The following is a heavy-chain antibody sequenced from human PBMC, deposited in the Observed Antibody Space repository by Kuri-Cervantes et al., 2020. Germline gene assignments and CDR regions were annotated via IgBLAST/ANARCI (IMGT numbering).Heavy chain of an antibody. CDR3: ARDDMVTPQAAAFDI. CDR1: GGTFSSYA. J-gene: IGHJ3*02. CDR2: IIPIFGTA. D-gene: IGHD5-18*01. V-gene: IGHV1-69*13. Sequence: SVKVSCKASGGTFSSYAISWVRQAPGQGLEWMGGIIPIFGTANYAQKFQGRVTITADESTSTACMELSSLRSEDTAVYYCARDDMVTPQAAAFDIWGQGTMVTVSS.